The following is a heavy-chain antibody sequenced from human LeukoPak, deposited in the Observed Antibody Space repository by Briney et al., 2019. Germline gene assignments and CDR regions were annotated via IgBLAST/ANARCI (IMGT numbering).Heavy chain of an antibody. CDR3: ARDTSYSSSWYGGFL. CDR2: IIPILGIA. Sequence: GASVKVSCKASGGTFSSYAISWVRQAPGQGLEWMGRIIPILGIANYAQKFQGRVTITADKSTSTAYMELSSLRSEDTAVYYCARDTSYSSSWYGGFLWGQGTLVTVSS. D-gene: IGHD6-13*01. J-gene: IGHJ4*02. CDR1: GGTFSSYA. V-gene: IGHV1-69*04.